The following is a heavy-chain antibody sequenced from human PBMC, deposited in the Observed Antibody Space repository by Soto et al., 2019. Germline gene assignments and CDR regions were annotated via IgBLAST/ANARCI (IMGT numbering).Heavy chain of an antibody. J-gene: IGHJ3*02. D-gene: IGHD2-21*02. Sequence: TLSLTCTVSGGSISSGGYYWIFIRQHPGKGLEWIGYIYYSGSTYYNPSLKSRVTISVDTSKNQFSLKLSSVTAADTAVYYCAREHGCGGDCYLTAIDIWGQGTMVTVSS. V-gene: IGHV4-31*03. CDR1: GGSISSGGYY. CDR3: AREHGCGGDCYLTAIDI. CDR2: IYYSGST.